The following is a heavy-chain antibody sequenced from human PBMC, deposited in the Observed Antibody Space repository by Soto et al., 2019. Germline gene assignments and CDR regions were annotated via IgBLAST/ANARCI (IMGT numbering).Heavy chain of an antibody. J-gene: IGHJ4*02. Sequence: GSLRLSCAASGFTVSSNYMNWVRQAPGKGLEWLSIIYSDGTTYYADSVKGRFTISRDNFKNTLYLQMNNLRAEDTAVYYCAILSNWGQGTLVTVSS. D-gene: IGHD6-6*01. CDR3: AILSN. CDR1: GFTVSSNY. CDR2: IYSDGTT. V-gene: IGHV3-53*01.